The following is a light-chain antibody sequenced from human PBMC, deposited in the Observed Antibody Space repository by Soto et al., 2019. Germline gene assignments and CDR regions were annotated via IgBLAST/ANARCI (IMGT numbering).Light chain of an antibody. V-gene: IGKV2-30*01. CDR2: KVS. Sequence: DVVMTQSPLSLAVTLGQPASISCRSSRSPEYTDGNTYLSWFQQRPGQSPRRLIYKVSDRDSGVPDRFSGSGSGTDFTLKISRVEAEDGGVYYCMQGLYWPYTFGRGTKLEIK. CDR3: MQGLYWPYT. CDR1: RSPEYTDGNTY. J-gene: IGKJ2*01.